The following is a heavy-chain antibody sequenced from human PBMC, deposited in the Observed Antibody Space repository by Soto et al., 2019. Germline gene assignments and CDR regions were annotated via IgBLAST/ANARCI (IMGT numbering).Heavy chain of an antibody. Sequence: GGSLRLSCAASGFTFSSYSMSWVRQAPGKGLEWVSGFRTSGDGGTTYYADSVKGRFTISRDNSKNMLFLQMNSLRAEDTAIYYCAKKVNSGPGSQYFYYWGQGTLVTVS. CDR3: AKKVNSGPGSQYFYY. V-gene: IGHV3-23*01. CDR1: GFTFSSYS. J-gene: IGHJ4*02. CDR2: FRTSGDGGTT. D-gene: IGHD3-10*01.